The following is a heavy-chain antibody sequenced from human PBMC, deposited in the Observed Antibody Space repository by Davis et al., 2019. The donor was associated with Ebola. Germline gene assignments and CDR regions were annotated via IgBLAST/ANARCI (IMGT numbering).Heavy chain of an antibody. CDR1: GYTFTSYA. J-gene: IGHJ3*02. D-gene: IGHD3-9*01. CDR3: ARAALYYDILTGYYNPYAFDI. V-gene: IGHV7-4-1*02. Sequence: AASVKVSCKASGYTFTSYAMDWVRQAPGQGLEWMGWINTNTGNPTYAQGFTGRFVFSLDTSVSTAYLQISSLKAEDTAVYYCARAALYYDILTGYYNPYAFDIWGQGTMVTVSS. CDR2: INTNTGNP.